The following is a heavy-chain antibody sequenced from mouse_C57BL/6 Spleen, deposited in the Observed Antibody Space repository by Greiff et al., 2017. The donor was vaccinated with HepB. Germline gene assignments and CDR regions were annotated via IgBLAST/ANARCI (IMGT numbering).Heavy chain of an antibody. CDR3: ASYDYDVTGFAY. D-gene: IGHD2-4*01. J-gene: IGHJ3*01. Sequence: VQLQQSGPGLVQPSQSLSITCTVSGFSLTSYGVHWVRQSPGKGLEWLGVIWSGGSTDYTAAFISRLSISKDNSKSQVFFKMNSLQADDTAIYYCASYDYDVTGFAYWGQGTLVTVSA. CDR2: IWSGGST. CDR1: GFSLTSYG. V-gene: IGHV2-2*01.